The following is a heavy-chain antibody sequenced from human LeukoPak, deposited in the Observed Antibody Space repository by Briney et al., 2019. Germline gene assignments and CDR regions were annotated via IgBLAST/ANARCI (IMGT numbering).Heavy chain of an antibody. CDR2: IYSGGST. Sequence: GGSLRLSCAASGFTFSSYAMSWVRQAPGKGLEWVSVIYSGGSTYYADSVKGRFTISRDNSKNTLYLQMNSLRAEDTAVYYCARDPRDSYGSLGFDYWGQGTLVTVSS. V-gene: IGHV3-66*01. CDR3: ARDPRDSYGSLGFDY. J-gene: IGHJ4*02. D-gene: IGHD5-18*01. CDR1: GFTFSSYA.